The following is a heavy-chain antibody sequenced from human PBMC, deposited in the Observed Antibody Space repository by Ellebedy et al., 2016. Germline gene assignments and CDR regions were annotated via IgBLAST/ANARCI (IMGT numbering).Heavy chain of an antibody. D-gene: IGHD2-2*01. J-gene: IGHJ4*02. V-gene: IGHV4-59*12. CDR3: ARNSYCTTTSCQDFDY. CDR1: GGSISGYY. CDR2: IYYSGST. Sequence: SETLSLTXTVSGGSISGYYWSWIRQPPEKGLEYVGFIYYSGSTNYNPSLKSRVTMSVDTSKNQFSLKLSSVTAADTAVYYCARNSYCTTTSCQDFDYWGQGTLVTVSS.